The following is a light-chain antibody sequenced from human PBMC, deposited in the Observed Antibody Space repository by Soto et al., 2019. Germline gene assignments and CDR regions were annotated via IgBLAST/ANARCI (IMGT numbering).Light chain of an antibody. CDR1: QSISTW. CDR3: QKYNSYT. J-gene: IGKJ4*02. CDR2: KAS. V-gene: IGKV1-5*03. Sequence: DIQLTESPAFLSSSLLDRVTMICRASQSISTWLAWYQHKLGKAPKLLIHKASSLESGVPSRFSGSGSGTEFTITIRRLNPENVETYARQKYNSYTFGDGTKVDIK.